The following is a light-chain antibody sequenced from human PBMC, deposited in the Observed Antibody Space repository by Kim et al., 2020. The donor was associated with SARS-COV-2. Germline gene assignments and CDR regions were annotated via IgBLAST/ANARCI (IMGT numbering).Light chain of an antibody. J-gene: IGLJ3*02. CDR1: SSDVGGYNY. CDR3: CSYAGNWV. Sequence: SPGQSVTISCTGTSSDVGGYNYVSWYQQHPGKAPKLMIYDVNKRPSGVPDRFSGSKSGNTASLTISGLQAEDEADYYCCSYAGNWVFGGGTQLTVL. V-gene: IGLV2-11*01. CDR2: DVN.